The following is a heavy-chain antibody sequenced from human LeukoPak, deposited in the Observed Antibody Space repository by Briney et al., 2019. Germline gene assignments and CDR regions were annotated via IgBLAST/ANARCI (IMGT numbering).Heavy chain of an antibody. CDR1: GFNFGNYP. CDR3: AREFKSGYGMWA. D-gene: IGHD5-18*01. CDR2: ITSNSDYI. Sequence: GGSLRVSCEASGFNFGNYPMHRVRQAPGKGLEWVSSITSNSDYIYYADSVKGRFTISRDNAENSLHLQMDSLRAEDTALYYCAREFKSGYGMWAWGQGTLVTVSS. J-gene: IGHJ5*02. V-gene: IGHV3-21*01.